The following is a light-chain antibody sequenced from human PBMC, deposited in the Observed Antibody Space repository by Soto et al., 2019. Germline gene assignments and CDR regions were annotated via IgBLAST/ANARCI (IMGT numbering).Light chain of an antibody. J-gene: IGKJ1*01. V-gene: IGKV3-15*01. CDR2: GAS. CDR3: KQYNNWPPLT. CDR1: QSVSRN. Sequence: EIVMTQSPATLSVSPGERATLSCRASQSVSRNLAWYQQTPGQAPRLLIYGASTRATGIPARFSGSGSGTEFTLTISILQSEDFAVYYCKQYNNWPPLTFGQGTKVEIK.